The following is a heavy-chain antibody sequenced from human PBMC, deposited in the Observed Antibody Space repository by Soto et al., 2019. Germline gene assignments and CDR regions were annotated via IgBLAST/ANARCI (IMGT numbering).Heavy chain of an antibody. J-gene: IGHJ4*02. D-gene: IGHD3-22*01. Sequence: PSETLSLTCTDYEGCCSDYYWRWTRQHPGKALEWIGEINHSGSTNYNPSLKSRVTISVDTSKNQFSLRLSSVTAADTAVYYCARSGPRRSTMIVVVYYFDYWGQGTLVTVSA. CDR2: INHSGST. CDR1: EGCCSDYY. V-gene: IGHV4-34*01. CDR3: ARSGPRRSTMIVVVYYFDY.